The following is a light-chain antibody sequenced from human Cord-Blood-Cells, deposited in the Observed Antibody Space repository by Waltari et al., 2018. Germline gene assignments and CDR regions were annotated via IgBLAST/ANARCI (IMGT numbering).Light chain of an antibody. V-gene: IGLV2-23*01. Sequence: QSALTQTASVSGSPGPSITIPRTGTSSDVGSYNLFPWYQQHPGKAPKPMIYEGSKRPSGVSNRFSGSKSGNTASLTISGLQAEDEADYYCCSYAGSSTSYVFGTGTKVTVL. CDR3: CSYAGSSTSYV. CDR2: EGS. J-gene: IGLJ1*01. CDR1: SSDVGSYNL.